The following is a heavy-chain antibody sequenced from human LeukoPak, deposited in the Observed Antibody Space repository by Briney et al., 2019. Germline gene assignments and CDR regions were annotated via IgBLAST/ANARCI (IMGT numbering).Heavy chain of an antibody. CDR1: GYTFTNYA. CDR2: ISPSGSST. V-gene: IGHV1-46*01. CDR3: ARGGSRSPRDAFDI. J-gene: IGHJ3*02. Sequence: GASVKVSCKASGYTFTNYAMNWVRQAPGQGLEWIGIISPSGSSTTYAQKFQGRVTMTRDMSTSTVYMELSSLRSEDTAVYFCARGGSRSPRDAFDIWGQGTMVTVSS. D-gene: IGHD3-16*01.